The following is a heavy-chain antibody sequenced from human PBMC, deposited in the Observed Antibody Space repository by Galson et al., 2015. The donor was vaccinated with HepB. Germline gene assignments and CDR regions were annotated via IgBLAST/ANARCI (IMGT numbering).Heavy chain of an antibody. CDR2: ISGGGGST. CDR3: AKGGCSSTSCNPYYYYYYMDV. J-gene: IGHJ6*03. CDR1: GFTFTRYA. V-gene: IGHV3-23*01. Sequence: SLRLSCAASGFTFTRYAMSWVRQAPGKGLEWVSSISGGGGSTYYADSVKGRFTISRDNSKNTLNLQLSSLRAEDTAVYYCAKGGCSSTSCNPYYYYYYMDVWGKGTTVTVSS. D-gene: IGHD2-2*01.